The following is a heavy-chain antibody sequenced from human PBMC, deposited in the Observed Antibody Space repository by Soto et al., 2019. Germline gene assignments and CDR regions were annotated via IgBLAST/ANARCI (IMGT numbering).Heavy chain of an antibody. J-gene: IGHJ4*02. CDR1: EGTFNSYA. CDR2: IIPYYNTL. CDR3: ASGARRWYPYFFDS. D-gene: IGHD6-13*01. V-gene: IGHV1-69*01. Sequence: QAQVVQSGAEARKPGSSVKLSCKASEGTFNSYAIAWVRQAPGQGLEWMGGIIPYYNTLNYAQKFQDRVTITADDSTNTVYMELSSLRSDDTAVYFCASGARRWYPYFFDSWAQGTLVTVSS.